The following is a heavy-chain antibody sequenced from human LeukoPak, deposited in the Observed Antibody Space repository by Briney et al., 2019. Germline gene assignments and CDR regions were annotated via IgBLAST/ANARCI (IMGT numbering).Heavy chain of an antibody. CDR2: INPDSGGT. J-gene: IGHJ4*02. CDR1: GYAFTDYY. V-gene: IGHV1-2*02. D-gene: IGHD3-16*01. CDR3: ARNMGGGGGYFDY. Sequence: ASVKVSCKASGYAFTDYYMHWVRQAPGPGLEWMGWINPDSGGTKYAQRFHGRVTMTRDTSISTAYMELSRLRSDDTAMYYCARNMGGGGGYFDYWGQGPLVTVSS.